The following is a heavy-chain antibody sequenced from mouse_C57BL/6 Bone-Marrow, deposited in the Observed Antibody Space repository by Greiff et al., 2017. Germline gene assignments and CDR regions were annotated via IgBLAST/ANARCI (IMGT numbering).Heavy chain of an antibody. J-gene: IGHJ2*01. CDR1: GYTFTSYW. V-gene: IGHV1-64*01. CDR2: IHPNSGST. CDR3: ARGGGNYYGSSYYYFDY. Sequence: QVQLKQPGAELVKPGASVKLSCKASGYTFTSYWMHWVKQRPGQGLEWIGMIHPNSGSTNYNEKFKSKATLTVDKSSSTAYMQLSSLTSEDSAVYYCARGGGNYYGSSYYYFDYWGQGTTLTVSS. D-gene: IGHD1-1*01.